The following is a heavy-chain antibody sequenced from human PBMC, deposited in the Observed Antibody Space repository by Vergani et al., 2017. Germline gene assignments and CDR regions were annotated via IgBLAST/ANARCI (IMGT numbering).Heavy chain of an antibody. J-gene: IGHJ6*03. CDR2: INHSGST. V-gene: IGHV4-34*01. CDR3: ARAYYYGSGSYPYYYYYYYMDV. D-gene: IGHD3-10*01. Sequence: QVQLQQWGAGLLKPSETLSLTCAVYGGSFSGYYWSWIRQPPGKGLEWIGEINHSGSTNYNPSLKSRVTISVDTSKKQFSRKLSSVTAADTAVYYCARAYYYGSGSYPYYYYYYYMDVWGKGTTVTVSS. CDR1: GGSFSGYY.